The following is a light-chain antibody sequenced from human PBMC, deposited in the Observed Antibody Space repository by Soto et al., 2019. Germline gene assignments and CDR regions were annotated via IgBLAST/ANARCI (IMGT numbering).Light chain of an antibody. V-gene: IGKV1-33*01. CDR1: QDIGTS. Sequence: DIQMTQSPSSLSASVGARVSITCQASQDIGTSLSWFQHKPGRAPKLLIYGASYLETGVPSRFRGSGSGTDFTFTITSLQTEDMATYYCQHYHHLPPFTFGPGTIVDIK. CDR2: GAS. CDR3: QHYHHLPPFT. J-gene: IGKJ3*01.